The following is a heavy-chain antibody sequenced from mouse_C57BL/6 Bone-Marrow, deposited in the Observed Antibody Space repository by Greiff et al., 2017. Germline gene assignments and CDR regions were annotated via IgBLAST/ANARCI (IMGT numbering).Heavy chain of an antibody. Sequence: QVQLQQPGAELVKPGASVKMSCKASGYTFTSYWITWVKQRPGQGLEWIGDLYPGSGSTNYNEKFKSKATLTVDTSSSTASMQLSSLTSEDSAVYYCARRDNYVTWFAYWGQGTLVTVSA. CDR2: LYPGSGST. CDR3: ARRDNYVTWFAY. D-gene: IGHD1-3*01. J-gene: IGHJ3*01. V-gene: IGHV1-55*01. CDR1: GYTFTSYW.